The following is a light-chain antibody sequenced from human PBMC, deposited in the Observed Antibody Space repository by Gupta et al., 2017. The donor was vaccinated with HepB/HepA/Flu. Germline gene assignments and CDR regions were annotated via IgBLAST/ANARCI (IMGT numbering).Light chain of an antibody. CDR1: QNVYNNY. J-gene: IGKJ2*04. CDR2: GAS. V-gene: IGKV3-20*01. Sequence: EIVLTPSPGTLSLSAGESATLSCTASQNVYNNYLAWYQQKPRQAPRLLIYGASSRAGDIPDRFSGSGAGTDFTLTISRLAPEDFGVYCCQHYGYSPPRSFGQGTKLDI. CDR3: QHYGYSPPRS.